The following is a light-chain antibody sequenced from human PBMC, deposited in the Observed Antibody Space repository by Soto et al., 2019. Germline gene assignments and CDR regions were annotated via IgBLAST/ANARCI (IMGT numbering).Light chain of an antibody. J-gene: IGKJ1*01. CDR1: QGISSY. Sequence: AIRMTQSPSSLSASTGDRVTITCRASQGISSYLAWYQQKPGKAPKLLIYVASTLQSGVPSRFSGSGSGTEFTLTISSLQPEDLATYYCQQLNNYPRTFGQGTKVDIK. CDR2: VAS. CDR3: QQLNNYPRT. V-gene: IGKV1-8*01.